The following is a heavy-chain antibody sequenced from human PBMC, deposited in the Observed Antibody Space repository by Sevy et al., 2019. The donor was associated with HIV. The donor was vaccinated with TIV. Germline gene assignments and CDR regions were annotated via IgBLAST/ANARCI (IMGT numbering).Heavy chain of an antibody. CDR3: AKDSDSTTFTLMDV. J-gene: IGHJ6*02. Sequence: GGSLRLSCAASGFTFSSYGMHWVHQAPGKGLEWVAVISYDGSNKYYADSVKGRFTISRDNSKNTLYLQMNSLRAEDTAVYYCAKDSDSTTFTLMDVWGQGTTVTVSS. D-gene: IGHD6-13*01. V-gene: IGHV3-30*18. CDR1: GFTFSSYG. CDR2: ISYDGSNK.